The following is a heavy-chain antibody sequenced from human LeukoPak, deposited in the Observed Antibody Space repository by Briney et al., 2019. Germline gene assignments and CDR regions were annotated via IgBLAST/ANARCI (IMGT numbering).Heavy chain of an antibody. V-gene: IGHV1-18*01. Sequence: ASVKVSCKASGYTFTSYGISWVRQAPGQGLEWMGWISAYNGNTNCAQKLQGRVTMTTDTSTSTAYMELRSLRSDDTAVYYCARRYYDSSGYYYEVDYWGQGALVTVSS. J-gene: IGHJ4*02. CDR2: ISAYNGNT. CDR3: ARRYYDSSGYYYEVDY. D-gene: IGHD3-22*01. CDR1: GYTFTSYG.